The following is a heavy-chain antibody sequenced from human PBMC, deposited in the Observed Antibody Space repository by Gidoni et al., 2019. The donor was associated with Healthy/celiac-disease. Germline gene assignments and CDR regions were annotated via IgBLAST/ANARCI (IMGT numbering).Heavy chain of an antibody. CDR3: ATAAGTEDY. Sequence: QVQLVESGGGVVHPGSSLRFSCAASGFTFSSYGMHWVRQAPGKGLEWVAVISYDGSNKYYADSVKGRFTISRDNSKNTLYLQMNSLRAEDTAVYYCATAAGTEDYWGQGTLVTVSS. D-gene: IGHD6-13*01. CDR1: GFTFSSYG. V-gene: IGHV3-30*03. J-gene: IGHJ4*02. CDR2: ISYDGSNK.